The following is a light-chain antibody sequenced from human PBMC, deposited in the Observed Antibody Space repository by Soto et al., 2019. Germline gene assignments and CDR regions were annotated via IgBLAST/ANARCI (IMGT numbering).Light chain of an antibody. J-gene: IGLJ3*02. V-gene: IGLV2-11*01. CDR2: DIT. CDR3: CSYAGRYSWV. CDR1: SSDVGGYNY. Sequence: ALTQPRSVSGSPGQSVTISCTGTSSDVGGYNYVSWYQQHPGIAPQLIIYDITKRPSGVPDRFSGSKSGNTASLTISGLQAEDEADYYCCSYAGRYSWVFGGGTKLTVL.